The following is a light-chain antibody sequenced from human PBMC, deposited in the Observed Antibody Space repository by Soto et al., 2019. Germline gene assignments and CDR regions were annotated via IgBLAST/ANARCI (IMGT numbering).Light chain of an antibody. CDR2: AAS. CDR1: HGINNY. J-gene: IGKJ2*01. V-gene: IGKV1-39*01. CDR3: QQSYSTLGT. Sequence: IQMTQSPSSLSASVGDRVIITCRSDHGINNYLNWYQQRPGKVPKLLIYAASTLQSGVPSRFSGSGSGRVFTLTINSLQPEDFATYYCQQSYSTLGTFGRGTRVEI.